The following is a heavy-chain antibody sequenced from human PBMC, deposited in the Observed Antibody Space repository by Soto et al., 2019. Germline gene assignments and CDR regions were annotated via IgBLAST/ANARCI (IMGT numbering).Heavy chain of an antibody. CDR3: VRGADRYKCGF. Sequence: QVQVQESGPGLVKPSQTLSLTCTVSGDSIINGIYYWIWIRQHPGKGLEWIGHVHYSGTIYYNPSLRSRVTMSVDTSKNQVSQELSSVTVADTAVYYCVRGADRYKCGFWGQGTLVTVSS. V-gene: IGHV4-31*03. CDR1: GDSIINGIYY. CDR2: VHYSGTI. D-gene: IGHD2-21*02. J-gene: IGHJ4*02.